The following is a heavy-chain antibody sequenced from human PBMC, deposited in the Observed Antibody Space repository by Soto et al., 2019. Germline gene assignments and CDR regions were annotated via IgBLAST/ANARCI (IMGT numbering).Heavy chain of an antibody. V-gene: IGHV1-2*02. CDR3: ARGGGTILAPLP. CDR1: GYTFTGYF. D-gene: IGHD3-3*01. CDR2: INPNSGAT. Sequence: ASVKVSCKASGYTFTGYFMHWVRQAPGQGLEWMGWINPNSGATKYAQKFQGRVTLSRDTSIRTAYMELSGLRSDDTAVYYCARGGGTILAPLPWGQGTLVTVSS. J-gene: IGHJ5*02.